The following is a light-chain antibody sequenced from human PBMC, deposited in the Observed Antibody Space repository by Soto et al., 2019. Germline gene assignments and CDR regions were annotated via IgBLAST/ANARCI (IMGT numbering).Light chain of an antibody. CDR2: DAS. Sequence: EVVLTQSPATLSLSPGERATLSCRASQSIRTSLAWYQQKPGQAPRLVIFDASNRANGVPARFGGSGSGTDFTLTINSLEPEDFAVYYCQQRNVWPPITFGQETKVDIK. J-gene: IGKJ1*01. CDR3: QQRNVWPPIT. CDR1: QSIRTS. V-gene: IGKV3-11*01.